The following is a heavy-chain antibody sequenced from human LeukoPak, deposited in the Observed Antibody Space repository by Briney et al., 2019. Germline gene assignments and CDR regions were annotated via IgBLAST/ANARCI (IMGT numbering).Heavy chain of an antibody. CDR1: GGSISSSNW. Sequence: SGTLSLTCAVSGGSISSSNWWSWVRQPPGKGLEWIGEIYHSGSTNYNPSLKSRVTISVDTSKNQFSLKLSSVTAADTAVYYCARGSSGWYSVWFDPWGQGTLVTVSS. D-gene: IGHD6-19*01. V-gene: IGHV4-4*02. CDR2: IYHSGST. J-gene: IGHJ5*02. CDR3: ARGSSGWYSVWFDP.